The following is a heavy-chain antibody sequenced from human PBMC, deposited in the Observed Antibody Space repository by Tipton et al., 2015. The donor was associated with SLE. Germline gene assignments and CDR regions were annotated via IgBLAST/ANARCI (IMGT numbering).Heavy chain of an antibody. J-gene: IGHJ4*02. D-gene: IGHD6-6*01. CDR2: ISWDGGST. Sequence: SLRLSCAASGFTFDDYNIHWVRQAPGKGLEWVSLISWDGGSTYYADSVKGRFTISRDNSKNSLYLQMNSLRTEDTALYYCAKESSGYFDYWGQGTLVTVSS. CDR3: AKESSGYFDY. CDR1: GFTFDDYN. V-gene: IGHV3-43*01.